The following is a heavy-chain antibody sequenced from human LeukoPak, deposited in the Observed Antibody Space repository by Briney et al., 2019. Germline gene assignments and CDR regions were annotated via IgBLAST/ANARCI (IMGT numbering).Heavy chain of an antibody. Sequence: MTGGSLSLPCAACGFPFSSYNMNWVRKTPGKGLEGVSSYTSSSTYTLYADSVKGRITISRDNARNSLYLQMNSLRAEDTAVYYCAELGITMIGGVWGKGTTVTISS. CDR2: YTSSSTYT. CDR3: AELGITMIGGV. D-gene: IGHD3-10*02. J-gene: IGHJ6*04. V-gene: IGHV3-21*01. CDR1: GFPFSSYN.